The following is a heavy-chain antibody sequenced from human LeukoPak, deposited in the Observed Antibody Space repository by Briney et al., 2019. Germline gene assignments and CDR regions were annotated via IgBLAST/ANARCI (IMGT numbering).Heavy chain of an antibody. J-gene: IGHJ4*02. CDR3: ARVPHCSGGSCYVGGSIYFDY. V-gene: IGHV4-31*03. CDR2: IYYSGST. CDR1: GGSISSGGYY. D-gene: IGHD2-15*01. Sequence: SETLSLTYTVSGGSISSGGYYWSWIRQHPGKGLEWIGYIYYSGSTYHNPSLKSRVTISVDTSKNQFSLKLSSVTAADTAVYYCARVPHCSGGSCYVGGSIYFDYWGQGTLVTVSS.